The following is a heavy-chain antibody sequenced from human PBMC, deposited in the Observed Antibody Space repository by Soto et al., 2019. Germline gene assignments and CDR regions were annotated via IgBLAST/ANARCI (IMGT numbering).Heavy chain of an antibody. V-gene: IGHV5-51*01. J-gene: IGHJ4*02. CDR3: ARAYCGGDCYSLFADY. CDR1: GYSFTNYW. D-gene: IGHD2-21*02. Sequence: GESLKISCKGSGYSFTNYWIGWVRQMPGKGLEWMGIIYPGDSDTRYSPSLQGQVTFSADKSISTAYLQWSRLKASDTAMYYCARAYCGGDCYSLFADYWGQGTLVTVSS. CDR2: IYPGDSDT.